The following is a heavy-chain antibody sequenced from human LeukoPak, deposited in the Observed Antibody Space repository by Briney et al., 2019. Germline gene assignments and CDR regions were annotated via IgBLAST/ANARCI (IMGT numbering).Heavy chain of an antibody. J-gene: IGHJ4*02. CDR1: GFTFSAYA. CDR3: AKDPISTVPRGYFDY. V-gene: IGHV3-23*01. CDR2: ISGSGGTT. Sequence: PGGSLRLSCAASGFTFSAYAMAWVRQAPGKGLEWVSTISGSGGTTYSADSVKGRFTISRDNSKNTLYLQMNSLRAEDTAVYYCAKDPISTVPRGYFDYWGQGTLVTVSS. D-gene: IGHD4-17*01.